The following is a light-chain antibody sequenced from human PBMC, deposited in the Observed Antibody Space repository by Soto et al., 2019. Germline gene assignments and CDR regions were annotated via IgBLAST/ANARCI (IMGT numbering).Light chain of an antibody. J-gene: IGKJ4*01. Sequence: ESVLTQSPGTLSLSPGERATLSCRASQSVTSSYLAWYQQKPGQAPRLLIYAGSSRATDIPDRFSGSGSGTDFTLTISRLEPEDFAMYYCQQYGDSTVTFGGGTKVAIK. CDR1: QSVTSSY. V-gene: IGKV3-20*01. CDR3: QQYGDSTVT. CDR2: AGS.